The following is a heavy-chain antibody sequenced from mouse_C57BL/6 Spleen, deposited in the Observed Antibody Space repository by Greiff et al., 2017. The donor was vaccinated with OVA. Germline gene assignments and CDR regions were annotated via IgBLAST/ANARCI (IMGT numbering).Heavy chain of an antibody. J-gene: IGHJ3*01. V-gene: IGHV5-4*03. CDR1: GFTFSSYA. CDR2: ISDGGSYT. D-gene: IGHD2-2*01. Sequence: DVMLVESGGGLVKPGGSLKLSCAASGFTFSSYAMSWVRQTPEKRLEWVATISDGGSYTYYPDNVKGRFTISRDNAKNNLYLQMSHLKSEDTAMYYCAPYGYDEGAWFAYWGQGTLVTVSA. CDR3: APYGYDEGAWFAY.